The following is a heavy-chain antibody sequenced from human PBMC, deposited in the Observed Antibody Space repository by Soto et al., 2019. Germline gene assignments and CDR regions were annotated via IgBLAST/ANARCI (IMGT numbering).Heavy chain of an antibody. Sequence: PGGSLRLSCAASGFTFSSSVMHWVRQAPGKGLEWVAVISSDESNKYYADSVKGRFTISRDNSKNTLYLQMSNLRAEDTAVYYCARGGYSSSWWGYNWFDPWGQGTLVTVSS. D-gene: IGHD6-13*01. CDR3: ARGGYSSSWWGYNWFDP. J-gene: IGHJ5*02. V-gene: IGHV3-30*03. CDR2: ISSDESNK. CDR1: GFTFSSSV.